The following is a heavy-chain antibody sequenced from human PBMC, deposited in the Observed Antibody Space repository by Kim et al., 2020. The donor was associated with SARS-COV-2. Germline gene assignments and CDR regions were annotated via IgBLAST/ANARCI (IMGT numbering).Heavy chain of an antibody. CDR2: IWYDGSNK. Sequence: GGSLRLSCAASGFTFSSYGMHWVRQAPGKGLEWVAVIWYDGSNKYYADSVKGRFTISRDNSKNTLYLQMNSLRAEDTAVYYCARAANSYGYELGDYWGQGTLVTVSS. D-gene: IGHD5-18*01. CDR3: ARAANSYGYELGDY. CDR1: GFTFSSYG. V-gene: IGHV3-33*01. J-gene: IGHJ4*02.